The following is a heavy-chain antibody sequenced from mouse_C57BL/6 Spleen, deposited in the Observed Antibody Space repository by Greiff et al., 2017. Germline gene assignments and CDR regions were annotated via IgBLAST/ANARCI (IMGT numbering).Heavy chain of an antibody. CDR2: IWSDGST. J-gene: IGHJ4*01. V-gene: IGHV2-6-1*01. CDR3: ARHGSYYGSTYYAMDY. Sequence: VKLVESGPGLVAPSQSLSITCTVSGFSLTSYGVHWVRQPPGKGLEWLVVIWSDGSTTYNSALKSRLSISKDNSKSQVFLKMNSLQTDDTAMYYCARHGSYYGSTYYAMDYWGQGTSVTVSS. D-gene: IGHD1-1*01. CDR1: GFSLTSYG.